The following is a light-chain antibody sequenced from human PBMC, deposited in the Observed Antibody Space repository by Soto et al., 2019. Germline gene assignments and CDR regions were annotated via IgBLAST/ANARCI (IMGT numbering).Light chain of an antibody. Sequence: EIVMTQSPATLSVSPGERATLSCRASQSVSSYLAWYQQKPGQAPRLLIYGASTRATGIPARFSGSGSGTEYTLTIRSLQSEDFAVYYCHQYNTWPPLTFGGGTKVEIK. V-gene: IGKV3-15*01. CDR2: GAS. J-gene: IGKJ4*01. CDR1: QSVSSY. CDR3: HQYNTWPPLT.